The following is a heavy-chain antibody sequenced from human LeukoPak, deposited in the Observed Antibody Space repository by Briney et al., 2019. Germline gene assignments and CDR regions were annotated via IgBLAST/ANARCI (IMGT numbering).Heavy chain of an antibody. V-gene: IGHV5-51*01. D-gene: IGHD6-19*01. J-gene: IGHJ4*02. CDR3: ATIPGPYSSGWFDYDY. CDR1: GYSFTSYW. Sequence: RGESLKISCKGSGYSFTSYWIGWVRQMPGKGLGWMGIIYPGDSDTRYSPPFQGQVTISADKSISTAYLQWSSLKASDTAMYYCATIPGPYSSGWFDYDYWGQGTLVTVSS. CDR2: IYPGDSDT.